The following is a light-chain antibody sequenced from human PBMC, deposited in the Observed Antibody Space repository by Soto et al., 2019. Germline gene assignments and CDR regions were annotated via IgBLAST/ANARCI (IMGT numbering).Light chain of an antibody. J-gene: IGKJ1*01. CDR1: QSISSW. CDR3: QQYDNYWT. V-gene: IGKV1-5*03. Sequence: DIQMTHSPSTLSASVGDRVTITFRASQSISSWLAWYQQKPGKAPKLLIYKASSLESGVPSRLSGSGSGTEFTLTISSLQPDDFATYYCQQYDNYWTFGQGTKVDIK. CDR2: KAS.